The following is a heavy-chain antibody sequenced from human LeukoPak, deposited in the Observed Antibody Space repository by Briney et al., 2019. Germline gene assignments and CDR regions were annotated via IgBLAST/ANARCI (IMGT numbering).Heavy chain of an antibody. CDR3: ARSYSSGWYGEVFDY. Sequence: ASVKVSCTASGYTFTSYGISWVRQAPGQGLEWMGWISAYNGNTNYAQKLQGRVTMTTDTSTSTAYMELRSLRSDDTAVYYYARSYSSGWYGEVFDYWGQGTLVTVSS. J-gene: IGHJ4*02. D-gene: IGHD6-19*01. V-gene: IGHV1-18*04. CDR2: ISAYNGNT. CDR1: GYTFTSYG.